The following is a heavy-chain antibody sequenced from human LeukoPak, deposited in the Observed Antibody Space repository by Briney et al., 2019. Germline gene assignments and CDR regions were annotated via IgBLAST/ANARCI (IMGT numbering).Heavy chain of an antibody. CDR1: GFTFSTYN. CDR2: IGTSSGAI. J-gene: IGHJ5*01. CDR3: ARNLDS. Sequence: GESLRLSCSASGFTFSTYNMNWVRQAPGKGLEWVSFIGTSSGAIYYADSVKGRFTISRDNARKSLYLQMNSLRDEDTAVYYRARNLDSWGQGALVTVSS. V-gene: IGHV3-48*02.